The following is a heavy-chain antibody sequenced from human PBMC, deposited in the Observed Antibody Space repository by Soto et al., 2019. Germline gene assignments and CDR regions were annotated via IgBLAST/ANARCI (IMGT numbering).Heavy chain of an antibody. D-gene: IGHD3-22*01. J-gene: IGHJ5*02. V-gene: IGHV4-39*01. CDR2: IYYSGST. CDR1: GGSISSSSYY. CDR3: ARFGRISTIDVDL. Sequence: SETLSLTCTVSGGSISSSSYYWVWIRQPPGKGLEWIGSIYYSGSTYYNPSLKSRVTISVDTSKNQFSLRLSSVTAADTAVYYCARFGRISTIDVDLWGQGTLVTVSS.